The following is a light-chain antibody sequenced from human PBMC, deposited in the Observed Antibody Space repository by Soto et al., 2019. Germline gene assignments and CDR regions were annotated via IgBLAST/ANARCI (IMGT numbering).Light chain of an antibody. J-gene: IGKJ1*01. Sequence: DIQMTQSPSTLSASVGDRVTITCRASQSISSWLAWYPQKPGKAPKLLIYDASSLESGVPSRFSGSGSGTEFTLTISSLQPDDFATYYCQQNGTFGQGTKVEIK. CDR3: QQNGT. CDR2: DAS. CDR1: QSISSW. V-gene: IGKV1-5*01.